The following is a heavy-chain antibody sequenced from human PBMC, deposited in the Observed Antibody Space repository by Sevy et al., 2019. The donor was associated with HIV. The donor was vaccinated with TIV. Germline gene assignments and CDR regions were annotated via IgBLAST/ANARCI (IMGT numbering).Heavy chain of an antibody. D-gene: IGHD6-19*01. V-gene: IGHV4-59*01. CDR3: ARCGRDSTGRYYIDY. CDR2: IYYSGST. J-gene: IGHJ4*02. Sequence: SETLSLTCTVSGGSISSYYWSWIRQPPGKGLEWIGYIYYSGSTNYNPSLKRRVTISVDTSENQFSLKLSSVTAADTAVYYCARCGRDSTGRYYIDYWGQGTLVTVSS. CDR1: GGSISSYY.